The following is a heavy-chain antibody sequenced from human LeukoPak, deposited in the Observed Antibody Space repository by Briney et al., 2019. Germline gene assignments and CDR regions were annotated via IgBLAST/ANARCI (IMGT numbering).Heavy chain of an antibody. J-gene: IGHJ4*02. CDR1: GFTFDDYA. CDR3: AKALSPNYDILTGYYGGFDY. CDR2: ISWNSGSI. V-gene: IGHV3-9*01. D-gene: IGHD3-9*01. Sequence: QPGRSLRLSCAASGFTFDDYAMHWVRQAPGKGLEWVSGISWNSGSIGYADSVKGRFTISRDNAKNSLYLQMNSLRAEDTALYYCAKALSPNYDILTGYYGGFDYWGQGTLVTVSS.